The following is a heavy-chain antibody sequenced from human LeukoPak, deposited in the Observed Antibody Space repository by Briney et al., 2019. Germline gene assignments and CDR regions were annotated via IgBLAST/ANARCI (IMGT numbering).Heavy chain of an antibody. J-gene: IGHJ4*02. V-gene: IGHV4-39*01. CDR3: ARHGYSSSSLDY. CDR2: IYYSGST. CDR1: GGSISSSSYY. D-gene: IGHD6-6*01. Sequence: SETLSLTCTVSGGSISSSSYYWGWIRQPPGKGLEWIGSIYYSGSTYYNPSLKSRVTISVDTSKNQFSLKLSSVTAADTAVYYCARHGYSSSSLDYWGQGTLVTVSS.